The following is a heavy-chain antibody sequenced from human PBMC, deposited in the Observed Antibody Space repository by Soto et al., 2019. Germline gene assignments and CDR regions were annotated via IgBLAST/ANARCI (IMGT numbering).Heavy chain of an antibody. CDR2: IWYDGSNK. Sequence: GGSLRLSCAASGFTFSSYGMHWVRQAPGKGLEWVAVIWYDGSNKYYADSVKGRFTISRDNSKNTLYLQMNSLRAEDTAVYYCARDLGVELRTSLGYWSQGTLVTAPQ. J-gene: IGHJ4*02. CDR1: GFTFSSYG. CDR3: ARDLGVELRTSLGY. D-gene: IGHD1-7*01. V-gene: IGHV3-33*01.